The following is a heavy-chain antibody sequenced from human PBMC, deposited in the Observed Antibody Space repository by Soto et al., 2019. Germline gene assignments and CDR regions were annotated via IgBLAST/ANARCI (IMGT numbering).Heavy chain of an antibody. CDR3: ARDRRYSNHPSNWFDP. Sequence: GGSLRLSCAASGFTFSDYYMSWIRQAPGKGLEWVSYISSSSSYTNYADSVKGRFTISRGNAKNSLYLQMNSLRAEDTAVYYCARDRRYSNHPSNWFDPWGQGTLVTVSS. D-gene: IGHD4-4*01. CDR2: ISSSSSYT. J-gene: IGHJ5*02. CDR1: GFTFSDYY. V-gene: IGHV3-11*06.